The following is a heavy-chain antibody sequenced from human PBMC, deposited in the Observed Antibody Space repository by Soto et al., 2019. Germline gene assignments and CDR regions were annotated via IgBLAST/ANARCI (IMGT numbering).Heavy chain of an antibody. Sequence: ASVKVACKASGGTFSSYAISWVRQAPGQGLEWMGGIIPIFGTANYAQKFQGRVTITADKSTSTAYMELSSLRSEDTAVYYCARGYDFWSYYYGMDVRGQGTTVTVSS. CDR1: GGTFSSYA. V-gene: IGHV1-69*06. CDR2: IIPIFGTA. D-gene: IGHD3-3*01. CDR3: ARGYDFWSYYYGMDV. J-gene: IGHJ6*02.